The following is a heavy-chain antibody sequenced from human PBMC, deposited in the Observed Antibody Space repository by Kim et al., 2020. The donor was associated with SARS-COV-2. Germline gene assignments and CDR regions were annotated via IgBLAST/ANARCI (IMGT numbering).Heavy chain of an antibody. J-gene: IGHJ4*02. CDR1: GFTFSSYS. Sequence: GGSLRLSCAASGFTFSSYSMNWVRQAPGKGLEWVSSISSSSSYIYYADSVKGRFTISRDNAKNSLYLQMNSLRAEDTAVYYCARDVAAAGIEDDYWGQGTLVTVSS. CDR2: ISSSSSYI. CDR3: ARDVAAAGIEDDY. V-gene: IGHV3-21*01. D-gene: IGHD6-13*01.